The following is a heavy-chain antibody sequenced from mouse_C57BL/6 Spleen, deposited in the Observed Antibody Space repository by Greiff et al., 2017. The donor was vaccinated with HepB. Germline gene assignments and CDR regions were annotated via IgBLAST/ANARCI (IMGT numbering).Heavy chain of an antibody. J-gene: IGHJ2*01. D-gene: IGHD1-1*01. Sequence: EVKLMESGGGLVKPGGSLKLSCAASGFTFSDYGMHWVRQAPEKGLEWVAYISSGSSTIYYADTVKGRFTISRDNAKNTLFLQMTSLRSEDTARYYCARFMPFDYWGQGTTLTVSA. CDR2: ISSGSSTI. V-gene: IGHV5-17*01. CDR1: GFTFSDYG. CDR3: ARFMPFDY.